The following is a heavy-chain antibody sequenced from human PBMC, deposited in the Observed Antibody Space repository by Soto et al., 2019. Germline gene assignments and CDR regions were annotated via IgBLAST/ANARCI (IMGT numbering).Heavy chain of an antibody. Sequence: GESLKISCKTSGYDFTNYWIGWVRQMPGKGLEWMGIIYPGDSDTRYSPSFQGQITISADKSISTAYLQWSSLRASDTAMYYCARLFNPGSAAGLDYWGQGILVTVSS. D-gene: IGHD6-13*01. CDR1: GYDFTNYW. J-gene: IGHJ4*02. V-gene: IGHV5-51*01. CDR2: IYPGDSDT. CDR3: ARLFNPGSAAGLDY.